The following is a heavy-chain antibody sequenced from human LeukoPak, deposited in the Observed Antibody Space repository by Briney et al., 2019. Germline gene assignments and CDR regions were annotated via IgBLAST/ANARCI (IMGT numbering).Heavy chain of an antibody. CDR3: AKDPSSTAATALYYYYYGMDV. J-gene: IGHJ6*02. CDR2: IKVDESEK. V-gene: IGHV3-7*05. D-gene: IGHD2-15*01. Sequence: SGGSLRLSCAASGFTFSNYWMTWVRQAPGKGLEWVANIKVDESEKYYVDSVRGRFTISRDNAKNSLYLQMNSLRAEDTAVYYCAKDPSSTAATALYYYYYGMDVWGQGTTVTVSS. CDR1: GFTFSNYW.